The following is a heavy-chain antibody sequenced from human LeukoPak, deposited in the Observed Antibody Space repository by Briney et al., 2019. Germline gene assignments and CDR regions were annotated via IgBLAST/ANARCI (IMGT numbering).Heavy chain of an antibody. J-gene: IGHJ6*03. V-gene: IGHV1-69*05. CDR3: ARVVVPAAKGLGYYYYYYMDV. Sequence: GASVKVSCKASGGTFSSYAISWVRQAPGQGLEWMGGIIPILGTANYAQKFQGRVTITTDESTSTAYMELSSLRSEDTAVYYCARVVVPAAKGLGYYYYYYMDVWGKGTTVTVSS. D-gene: IGHD2-2*01. CDR1: GGTFSSYA. CDR2: IIPILGTA.